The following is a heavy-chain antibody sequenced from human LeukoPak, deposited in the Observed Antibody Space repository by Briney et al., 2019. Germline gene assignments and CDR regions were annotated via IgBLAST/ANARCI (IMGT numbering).Heavy chain of an antibody. Sequence: GASVKVSCKASGYTFTGYYMHWVRQAPGQGLEWMGRINPNSGGTNYAQKFQGGVTMTRDTSISTAYMELSRLRSDDTAVYYCASTDRRYYYDSSGQLERTWYYGMDVWGQGTTVTVSS. CDR1: GYTFTGYY. V-gene: IGHV1-2*06. CDR3: ASTDRRYYYDSSGQLERTWYYGMDV. D-gene: IGHD3-22*01. J-gene: IGHJ6*02. CDR2: INPNSGGT.